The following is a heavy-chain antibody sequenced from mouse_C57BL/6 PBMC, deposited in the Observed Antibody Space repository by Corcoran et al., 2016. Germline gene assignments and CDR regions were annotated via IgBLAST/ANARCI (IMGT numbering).Heavy chain of an antibody. CDR1: GYTFTGYW. J-gene: IGHJ1*03. V-gene: IGHV1-9*01. Sequence: QVQLQQSGAELMKPGASVKLSCKATGYTFTGYWIEWVKQRPGHGLEWIGEILPGSGSTNYNEKFKGKATFTVDTSSNTAYMQLSSLTTQDSAIYYCASPYGSVWYFDVWGTGTTVTVSS. D-gene: IGHD1-1*01. CDR3: ASPYGSVWYFDV. CDR2: ILPGSGST.